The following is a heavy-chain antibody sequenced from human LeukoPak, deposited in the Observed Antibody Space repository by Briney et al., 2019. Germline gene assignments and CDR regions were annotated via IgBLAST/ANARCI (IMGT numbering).Heavy chain of an antibody. V-gene: IGHV1-18*01. J-gene: IGHJ4*02. D-gene: IGHD3-16*01. Sequence: ASAKVSCKASGFDFTSYGISWVRQAPGQGLEWMGWISAYNGNTHYAQKFQGRVTMTTDTSASTAYMELRSLTSDDTAVYYCAREPKSLGDLFYIDYWGQGMLVAVSS. CDR2: ISAYNGNT. CDR1: GFDFTSYG. CDR3: AREPKSLGDLFYIDY.